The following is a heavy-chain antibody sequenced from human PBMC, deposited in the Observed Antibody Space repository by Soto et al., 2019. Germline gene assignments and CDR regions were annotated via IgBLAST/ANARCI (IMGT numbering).Heavy chain of an antibody. J-gene: IGHJ6*02. CDR3: ARQTYSSSWYENYYYYYYGMDV. Sequence: PSETLSLTCTVPGGSISSSSYYWGWIRQPPGKGLEWIGSIYYSGSTYYNPSLKSRVTISVDTSKNQFSLKLSSVTAADTAVYYCARQTYSSSWYENYYYYYYGMDVWGQGTTVTVSS. CDR2: IYYSGST. D-gene: IGHD6-13*01. V-gene: IGHV4-39*01. CDR1: GGSISSSSYY.